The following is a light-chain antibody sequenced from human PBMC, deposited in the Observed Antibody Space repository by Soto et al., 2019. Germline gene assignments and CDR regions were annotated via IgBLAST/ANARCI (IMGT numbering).Light chain of an antibody. V-gene: IGKV1-33*01. Sequence: DIQLTQSPSSLSASVGDRVTITCRASQNIDNYLNWYQQKPGKAPKLLIYAASTLETGVPSRFSGSGSGTDFTFTISSLQPEDFATYSCQQHSNFPCTFGPGTKVEIK. CDR2: AAS. CDR3: QQHSNFPCT. J-gene: IGKJ3*01. CDR1: QNIDNY.